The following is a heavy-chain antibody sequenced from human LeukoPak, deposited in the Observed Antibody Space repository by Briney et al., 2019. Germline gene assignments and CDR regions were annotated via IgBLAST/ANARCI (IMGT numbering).Heavy chain of an antibody. J-gene: IGHJ4*02. V-gene: IGHV4-39*01. D-gene: IGHD3-10*01. Sequence: PSETLSLTCTVSGGSISSSSYYWGWIRQPPGKGLEWIGSIYYSGSTYYNPSLKSRVTISVDTSKNQFSLKLSSVTAADTAVYYCASTVAGVIRSVNYWGQGTLVTVSS. CDR2: IYYSGST. CDR3: ASTVAGVIRSVNY. CDR1: GGSISSSSYY.